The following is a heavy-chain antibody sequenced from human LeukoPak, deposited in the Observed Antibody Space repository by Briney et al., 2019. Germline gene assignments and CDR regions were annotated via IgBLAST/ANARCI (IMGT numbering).Heavy chain of an antibody. V-gene: IGHV4-59*08. J-gene: IGHJ4*02. CDR3: ASGSPMGGSGSYSFDY. CDR1: GGSISSYY. Sequence: SETLSLTCTVSGGSISSYYWSWIRQPPGKGLEWIGYIYYSGSTNYNPSLKSRVTISVDTSKNQFSLKLSSVTAADTAVYYCASGSPMGGSGSYSFDYWGQGTLVTVSS. D-gene: IGHD3-10*01. CDR2: IYYSGST.